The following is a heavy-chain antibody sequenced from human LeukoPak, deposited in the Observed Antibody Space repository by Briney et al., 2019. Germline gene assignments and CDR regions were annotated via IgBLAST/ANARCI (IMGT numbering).Heavy chain of an antibody. J-gene: IGHJ4*02. V-gene: IGHV3-21*04. CDR2: ISSSSSYI. CDR1: GFTFSSYN. D-gene: IGHD3-3*01. Sequence: GGSLRLSCAASGFTFSSYNMNWVRQAPGKGLEWVSSISSSSSYIYYADSVRGRFTISRDNAKNSLYLQINSLRAEDTALYYCARRGFGFFDCWGQGTLVTVSS. CDR3: ARRGFGFFDC.